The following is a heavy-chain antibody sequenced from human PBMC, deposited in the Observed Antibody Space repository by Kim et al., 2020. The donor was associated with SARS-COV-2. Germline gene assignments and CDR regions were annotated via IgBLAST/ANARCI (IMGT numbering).Heavy chain of an antibody. V-gene: IGHV4-34*01. Sequence: SETLSLTCAVYGGSFSGYYWSWIRQPPGKGLEWIGEINHSGSTNYNPSLKSRVTISVDTSKNQFSLKLSSVTAADTAVYYCARRSVGIFNDLLFDYWGQGTLVTVSS. CDR1: GGSFSGYY. D-gene: IGHD3-3*01. J-gene: IGHJ4*02. CDR3: ARRSVGIFNDLLFDY. CDR2: INHSGST.